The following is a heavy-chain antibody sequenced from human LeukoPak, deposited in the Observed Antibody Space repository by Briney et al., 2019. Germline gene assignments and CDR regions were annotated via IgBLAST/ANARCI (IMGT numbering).Heavy chain of an antibody. CDR3: ATYIAAAGPQPYYYYYYMDV. CDR2: IKQDGSEK. Sequence: GGSLRLSCAASGFTFSSYWISWVRQAPGKGLEWVANIKQDGSEKYYVDSVKGRSTISRDNAKNSLYLQMNSLRAEDTAVYYCATYIAAAGPQPYYYYYYMDVWGKGTTVTVSS. V-gene: IGHV3-7*01. D-gene: IGHD6-13*01. CDR1: GFTFSSYW. J-gene: IGHJ6*03.